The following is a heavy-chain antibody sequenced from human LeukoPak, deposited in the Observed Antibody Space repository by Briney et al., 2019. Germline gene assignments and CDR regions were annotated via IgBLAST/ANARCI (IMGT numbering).Heavy chain of an antibody. CDR3: VLYYYDSSGYPRN. CDR1: GYRSNSYG. Sequence: GASVKVSCKTSGYRSNSYGITWVRQAPGQGLEWMGWINPKTGGTNYAQKFQGRVTMTRDTSISTVYMDLRRLRSDDTAVYYCVLYYYDSSGYPRNWGQGTLVTVSS. CDR2: INPKTGGT. V-gene: IGHV1-2*02. J-gene: IGHJ4*02. D-gene: IGHD3-22*01.